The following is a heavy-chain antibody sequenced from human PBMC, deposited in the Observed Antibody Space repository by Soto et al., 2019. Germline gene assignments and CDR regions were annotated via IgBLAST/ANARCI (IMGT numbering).Heavy chain of an antibody. J-gene: IGHJ3*02. CDR2: INPSGGGT. Sequence: ASVKVSCKASGYIFTTYYIHWVRQAPGQGLEWMGIINPSGGGTAYAQKFQGRVTMTRDTSTSTVYMELSSLRSEDTAVYYCARSDIVGDGAFDIWGQGTMVT. CDR1: GYIFTTYY. V-gene: IGHV1-46*03. CDR3: ARSDIVGDGAFDI. D-gene: IGHD1-26*01.